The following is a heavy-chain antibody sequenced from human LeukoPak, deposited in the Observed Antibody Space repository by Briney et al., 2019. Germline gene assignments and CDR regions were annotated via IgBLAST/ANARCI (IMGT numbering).Heavy chain of an antibody. J-gene: IGHJ5*02. CDR3: ARDNTMIVVDEGWLDP. V-gene: IGHV1-69*06. D-gene: IGHD3-22*01. Sequence: SSVTVSCKPSGGTFSRYAISWVRQAPGQGLEWMGGIIPIFGTANYAQKFQGRVTITADKSTSTAYMELSSLRSEDTAVYYCARDNTMIVVDEGWLDPWGQGTLVTVSS. CDR2: IIPIFGTA. CDR1: GGTFSRYA.